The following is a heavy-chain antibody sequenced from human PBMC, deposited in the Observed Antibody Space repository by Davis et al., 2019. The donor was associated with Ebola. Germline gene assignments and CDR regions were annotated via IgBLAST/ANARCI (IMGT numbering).Heavy chain of an antibody. V-gene: IGHV3-7*01. CDR1: GFTLSKYW. CDR2: IKQDGSAE. Sequence: PGGSLRLSCAASGFTLSKYWVHWVRQAPGKGLEWVANIKQDGSAENYVDSVKGRFSISRDNTKNSLYLQMDSLRVEDTAVYYCARDRSGYYGSAYYFDHWGQGTQVTVSS. CDR3: ARDRSGYYGSAYYFDH. J-gene: IGHJ4*02. D-gene: IGHD3-10*01.